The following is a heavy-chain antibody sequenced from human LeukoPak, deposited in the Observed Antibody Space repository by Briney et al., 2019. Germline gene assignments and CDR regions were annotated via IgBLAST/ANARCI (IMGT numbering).Heavy chain of an antibody. V-gene: IGHV3-23*01. Sequence: GGSLRLSCAASGFTFSSYAMSWVRQAPGKGLEWVSAISGSGGSTYYADSVKGRFTISRDNSKNTLYLQVNSLRAEDTAVYYCANRRAVWERYYYDRRYDYWGQGTLVTVSS. D-gene: IGHD3-22*01. CDR2: ISGSGGST. CDR1: GFTFSSYA. CDR3: ANRRAVWERYYYDRRYDY. J-gene: IGHJ4*02.